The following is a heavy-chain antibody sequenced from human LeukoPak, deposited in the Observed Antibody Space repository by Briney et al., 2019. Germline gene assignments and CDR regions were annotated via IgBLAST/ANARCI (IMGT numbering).Heavy chain of an antibody. CDR3: AREVWGPEY. V-gene: IGHV3-7*01. J-gene: IGHJ4*02. CDR1: GFTFTKYW. D-gene: IGHD1-14*01. Sequence: GDSLRLSCAASGFTFTKYWMTWVRQAPGKGLEWVGNIKQDGSDKNYMDSVKGRFTISRDNTKNSVYLQMSSLRAEDAAVYYCAREVWGPEYWGQGTLVTVSS. CDR2: IKQDGSDK.